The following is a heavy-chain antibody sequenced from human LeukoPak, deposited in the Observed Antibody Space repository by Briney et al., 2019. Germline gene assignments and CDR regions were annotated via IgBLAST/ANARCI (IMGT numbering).Heavy chain of an antibody. V-gene: IGHV1-8*01. J-gene: IGHJ3*02. CDR1: GYTFTSYD. D-gene: IGHD2-15*01. Sequence: ASVKVSCKASGYTFTSYDINWVRQATGQGLEWMGWVNPNSGNTGYAQKFQGRDTMTRNTSISTAYMELSSLRSEDTAVYYCARSLELVEADAFDIWGQGTMVTVSS. CDR2: VNPNSGNT. CDR3: ARSLELVEADAFDI.